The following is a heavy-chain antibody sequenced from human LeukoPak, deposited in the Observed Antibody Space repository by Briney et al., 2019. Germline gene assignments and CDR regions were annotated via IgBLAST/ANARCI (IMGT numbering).Heavy chain of an antibody. CDR3: ARWGYSSSAFDY. CDR2: IYTSGST. Sequence: SETLSLTCTVSGGSISSYYWRWIRQPAGKGLEWIGRIYTSGSTNYNPSLKSRVTMSVDTSKNQFSLKLSSVTAADTAVYYCARWGYSSSAFDYWGQGTLVTVSS. CDR1: GGSISSYY. D-gene: IGHD6-19*01. J-gene: IGHJ4*02. V-gene: IGHV4-4*07.